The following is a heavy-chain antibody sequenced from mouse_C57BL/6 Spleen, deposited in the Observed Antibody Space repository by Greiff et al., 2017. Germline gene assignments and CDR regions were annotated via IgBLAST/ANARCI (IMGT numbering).Heavy chain of an antibody. CDR1: GFTFSSYA. V-gene: IGHV5-9-1*02. Sequence: DVKLVESGEGLVKPGGSLKLSCAASGFTFSSYAMSWVRQTPEKRLEWVAYISSGGDYIYYADTVKGRFPISRDNARNTLYLQMSSLKSEDTAMYYCTRDRDYYGSSDWYFDVWGTGTTVTVSS. CDR2: ISSGGDYI. J-gene: IGHJ1*03. D-gene: IGHD1-1*01. CDR3: TRDRDYYGSSDWYFDV.